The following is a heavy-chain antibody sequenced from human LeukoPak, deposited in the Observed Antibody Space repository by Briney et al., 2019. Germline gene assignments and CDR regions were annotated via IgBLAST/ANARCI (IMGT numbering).Heavy chain of an antibody. CDR2: IQYDRTNE. J-gene: IGHJ6*03. Sequence: GSLRLSCAASGFTFTTYWMSWVRQAPGKGLERVAYIQYDRTNEQYAHSVKGRFRISRDNSNNILYLQMNSLRTEDTAVYYCAKDRCSNGIGCYYYYMEVWGKGTTVTISS. D-gene: IGHD2-8*01. V-gene: IGHV3-30*02. CDR1: GFTFTTYW. CDR3: AKDRCSNGIGCYYYYMEV.